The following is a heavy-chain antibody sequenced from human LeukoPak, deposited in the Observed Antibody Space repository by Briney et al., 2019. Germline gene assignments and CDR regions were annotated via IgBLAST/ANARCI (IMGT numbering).Heavy chain of an antibody. CDR3: ARDRVAATPFFDY. Sequence: PGGSLRLSCAASGFTFITYSMNWVRQAPGKGLEWVSYISSGSSDIYYADSVKGRFTISRDNAKNSLYLQMNSLRDEDTAVYYCARDRVAATPFFDYWGQGTLVTVSS. CDR2: ISSGSSDI. CDR1: GFTFITYS. V-gene: IGHV3-48*02. J-gene: IGHJ4*02. D-gene: IGHD2-15*01.